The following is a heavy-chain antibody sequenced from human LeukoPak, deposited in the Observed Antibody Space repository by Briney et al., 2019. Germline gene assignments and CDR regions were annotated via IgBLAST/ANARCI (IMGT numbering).Heavy chain of an antibody. Sequence: PGGSLRLSCAASGFTFSSYGMHWVRQAPDKGLEWVAFIRYDGSNKYYADSVKGRFTISRDNSKNTLYLQMNSLRAEDTAVYYCAKDHWGIAVAGTEGFFDYWGQGTLVTVSS. V-gene: IGHV3-30*02. CDR3: AKDHWGIAVAGTEGFFDY. J-gene: IGHJ4*02. D-gene: IGHD6-19*01. CDR1: GFTFSSYG. CDR2: IRYDGSNK.